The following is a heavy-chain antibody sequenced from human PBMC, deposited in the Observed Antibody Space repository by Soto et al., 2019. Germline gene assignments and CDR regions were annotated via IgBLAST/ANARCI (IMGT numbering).Heavy chain of an antibody. V-gene: IGHV1-18*01. J-gene: IGHJ6*02. CDR1: GYTFTSYG. D-gene: IGHD3-10*01. CDR3: ARDYYGSGSRSAIYYYYGMDV. Sequence: ASVKVSCKASGYTFTSYGISWVRQAPGQGLEWMGWISAYNGNTNYAQKLQGRVTMTTDTSTSTAYMELRSLRSDDTAVYYCARDYYGSGSRSAIYYYYGMDVLGQGTTVTVSS. CDR2: ISAYNGNT.